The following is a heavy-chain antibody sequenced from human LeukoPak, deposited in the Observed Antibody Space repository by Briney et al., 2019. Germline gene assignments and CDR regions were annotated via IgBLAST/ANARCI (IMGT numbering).Heavy chain of an antibody. CDR3: ARVKWELTGRPDQAFDI. J-gene: IGHJ3*02. D-gene: IGHD1-26*01. CDR1: GYTFSNFD. CDR2: MNPNTGDT. V-gene: IGHV1-8*02. Sequence: ASVKVSCKASGYTFSNFDINWVRQATGQGLEWMGWMNPNTGDTGYAQKFQGRVTMTRNTSISTAYMELSSLRSEDTAVYYCARVKWELTGRPDQAFDIWGQGTMVTVSS.